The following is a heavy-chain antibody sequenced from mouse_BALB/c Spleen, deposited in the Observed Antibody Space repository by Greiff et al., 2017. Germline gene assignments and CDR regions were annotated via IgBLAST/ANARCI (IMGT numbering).Heavy chain of an antibody. D-gene: IGHD2-1*01. Sequence: QVHVKQSGAELVRPGTSVKISCKASGYTFTNYWLGWVKQRPGHGLEWIGDIYPGGGYTNYNEKFKGKATLTADTSSSTAYMQLSSLTSEDSAVYFCARSGGNFPYAMDYWGQGTSVTVSA. CDR3: ARSGGNFPYAMDY. CDR1: GYTFTNYW. V-gene: IGHV1-63*02. J-gene: IGHJ4*01. CDR2: IYPGGGYT.